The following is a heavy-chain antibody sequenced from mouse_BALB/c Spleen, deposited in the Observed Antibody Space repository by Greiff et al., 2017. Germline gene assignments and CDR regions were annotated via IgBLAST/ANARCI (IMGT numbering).Heavy chain of an antibody. CDR1: GFNIKDTY. CDR2: IDPANGNT. Sequence: VHVKQSGAELVKPGASVKLSCTASGFNIKDTYMHWVKQRPEQGLEWIGRIDPANGNTKYDPKFQGKATITADTSSNTAYLQLSSLTSEDTAVYYCARSWLGRGAWFAYWGQGTLVTVSA. CDR3: ARSWLGRGAWFAY. J-gene: IGHJ3*01. D-gene: IGHD4-1*01. V-gene: IGHV14-3*02.